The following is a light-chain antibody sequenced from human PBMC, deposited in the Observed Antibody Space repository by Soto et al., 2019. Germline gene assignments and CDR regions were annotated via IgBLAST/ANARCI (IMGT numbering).Light chain of an antibody. CDR3: CSYAGSSPLYV. V-gene: IGLV2-11*01. CDR2: DVS. CDR1: SSDVGGYNY. Sequence: QSVLTQPRSVSGSPGQSGTISCTGTSSDVGGYNYVSWYQQHPGNAPKLMIYDVSKRPSGVPDRFSGSKSGNTASLTISGPQAEDEADYSRCSYAGSSPLYVFRTGTQLHVL. J-gene: IGLJ1*01.